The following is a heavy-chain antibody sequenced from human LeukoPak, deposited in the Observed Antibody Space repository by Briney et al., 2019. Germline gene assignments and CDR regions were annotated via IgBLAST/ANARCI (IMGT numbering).Heavy chain of an antibody. CDR3: ARFKMAGYSSGWPYYYFDY. D-gene: IGHD6-19*01. CDR1: GGSISSYY. V-gene: IGHV4-59*01. Sequence: SETLSLTCTVSGGSISSYYWSWIRQPPGKGLKWIGYIYYSGSTNYNPSLKSRVTISVDTSKNQFSLKLSSVTAADTAVYYCARFKMAGYSSGWPYYYFDYWGQGTLVTVSS. J-gene: IGHJ4*02. CDR2: IYYSGST.